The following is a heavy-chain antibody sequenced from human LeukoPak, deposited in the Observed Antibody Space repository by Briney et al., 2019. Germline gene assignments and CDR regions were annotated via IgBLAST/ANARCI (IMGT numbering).Heavy chain of an antibody. J-gene: IGHJ4*02. V-gene: IGHV4-4*07. Sequence: SETLSLTCSVSGGSISDYYWSWIRQPAGKGLEWIGRIYSSGSINYNPSLRSRVTMSVDTSKNQFSLKLNSVTAADTAVYYCARGPTTSGSYNYFDYWGQGTLVTVSS. D-gene: IGHD1-26*01. CDR2: IYSSGSI. CDR3: ARGPTTSGSYNYFDY. CDR1: GGSISDYY.